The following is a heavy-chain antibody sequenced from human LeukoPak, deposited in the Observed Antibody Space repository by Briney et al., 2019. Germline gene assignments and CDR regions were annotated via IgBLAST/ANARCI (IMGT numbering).Heavy chain of an antibody. CDR3: AKPKTITGTTVGVLDAFDI. CDR1: GFTFSSYA. J-gene: IGHJ3*02. CDR2: ISGSGGST. V-gene: IGHV3-23*01. D-gene: IGHD1-7*01. Sequence: GGSLRLSCAASGFTFSSYAMSWVRQAPGKRLEWVSAISGSGGSTYYADSVKGRFTISRDNSKNTLYLQMNSLRAEDTAVYYCAKPKTITGTTVGVLDAFDIWGQGTMVTVSS.